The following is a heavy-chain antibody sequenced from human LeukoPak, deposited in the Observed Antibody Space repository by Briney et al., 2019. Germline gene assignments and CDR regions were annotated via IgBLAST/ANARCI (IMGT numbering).Heavy chain of an antibody. Sequence: SETLSLTCTVSGGSISSYYWSWIRQPPGKGLEWIGYIYYSGSTNYNPSLKSRVTISVDTSKNQFSLKLSSVTAADTAVYYCAREAPSTYFDYWGQGTLVTVSS. CDR2: IYYSGST. V-gene: IGHV4-59*01. D-gene: IGHD2/OR15-2a*01. J-gene: IGHJ4*02. CDR1: GGSISSYY. CDR3: AREAPSTYFDY.